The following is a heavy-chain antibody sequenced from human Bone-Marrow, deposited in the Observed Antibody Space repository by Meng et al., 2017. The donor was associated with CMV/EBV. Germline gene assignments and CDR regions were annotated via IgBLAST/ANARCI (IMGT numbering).Heavy chain of an antibody. CDR3: ARGGGSSVTDDY. J-gene: IGHJ4*02. V-gene: IGHV4-31*03. CDR2: IYYSGST. CDR1: GGSISSGGYY. Sequence: SETLSLTCTVSGGSISSGGYYWSWIRQHPGKGLEWIGYIYYSGSTYYNPSLKSRVTISVDTSKNQFSLKLSSVTAADTAVYYCARGGGSSVTDDYWGRGTLVTVSS. D-gene: IGHD4-23*01.